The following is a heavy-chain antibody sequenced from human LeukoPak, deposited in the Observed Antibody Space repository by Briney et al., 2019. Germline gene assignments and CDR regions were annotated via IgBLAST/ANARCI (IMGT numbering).Heavy chain of an antibody. CDR3: VRETDCTGGSCYLSRWLDP. CDR1: EFTFSKYW. CDR2: INNDGSRT. Sequence: GGSLRLSCVASEFTFSKYWMHWVRQARGKGLVSVSRINNDGSRTTYADSVKGRFTISRDNAKNTVYLQMNNLRDEGTAVYYCVRETDCTGGSCYLSRWLDPWGQGTLVTVSS. J-gene: IGHJ5*02. D-gene: IGHD2-15*01. V-gene: IGHV3-74*01.